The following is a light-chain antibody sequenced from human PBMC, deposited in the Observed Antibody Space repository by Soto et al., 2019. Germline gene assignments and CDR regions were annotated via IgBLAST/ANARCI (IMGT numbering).Light chain of an antibody. Sequence: DIQMTPSPPTLAPALCSXVTTTCRASQTISSWLAWYQQKPGKAPKLLIYKASTLKSGVPSRFSGSGSGTEFTLAISSLQPDDFATYYCQQYNSYPWTFGQGTKVDNK. CDR3: QQYNSYPWT. J-gene: IGKJ1*01. CDR2: KAS. CDR1: QTISSW. V-gene: IGKV1-5*03.